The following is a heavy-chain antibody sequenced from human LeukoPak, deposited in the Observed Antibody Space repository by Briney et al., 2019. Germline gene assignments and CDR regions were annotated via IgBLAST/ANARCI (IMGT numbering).Heavy chain of an antibody. Sequence: SETLSLTCAVYGGSFSGYYWGWIRQPPGKGLEWIGEINHSGSTNYNPSLKSRVTISVDTSKNQFSLKLSSVTAADTAVYYCARGVYDSSGYYYDYWGQGTLVTVSS. CDR2: INHSGST. CDR1: GGSFSGYY. CDR3: ARGVYDSSGYYYDY. V-gene: IGHV4-34*01. J-gene: IGHJ4*02. D-gene: IGHD3-22*01.